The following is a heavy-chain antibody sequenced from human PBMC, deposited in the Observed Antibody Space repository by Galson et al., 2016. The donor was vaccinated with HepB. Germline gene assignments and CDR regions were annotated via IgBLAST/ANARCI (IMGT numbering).Heavy chain of an antibody. J-gene: IGHJ3*02. Sequence: SLRLSCAASGFTFSSYSMNWVRQAPGKGLEWVSYISSSSDTIYYADSVVGRFTISRDNAKNSLYLQMNRLRDEDTAVYYCARDTDWTGDTCYLVGDAFDIWGQGTMVTVSS. CDR1: GFTFSSYS. CDR2: ISSSSDTI. V-gene: IGHV3-48*02. CDR3: ARDTDWTGDTCYLVGDAFDI. D-gene: IGHD3/OR15-3a*01.